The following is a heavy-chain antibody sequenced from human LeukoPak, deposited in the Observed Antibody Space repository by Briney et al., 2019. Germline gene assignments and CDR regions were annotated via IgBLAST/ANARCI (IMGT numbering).Heavy chain of an antibody. CDR2: IYTSGST. V-gene: IGHV4-4*07. CDR3: ARERDYYDSSGYGCYFDY. Sequence: SQTLSLTCTVSGGSISSYYWSWIRQPAGKGLEWIGRIYTSGSTNYNPSLKSRVTMSVDTSKNQFSLKLSSVTAADTAVYYCARERDYYDSSGYGCYFDYWGQGTLVTVSS. J-gene: IGHJ4*02. CDR1: GGSISSYY. D-gene: IGHD3-22*01.